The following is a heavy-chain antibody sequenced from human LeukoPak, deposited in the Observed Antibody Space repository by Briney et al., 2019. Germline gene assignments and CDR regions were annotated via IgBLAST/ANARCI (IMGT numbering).Heavy chain of an antibody. Sequence: SGGSLSLSCAASGFTFSSYWMHWVRQAPGKGLVWVSRINSDGSSTSYADSVKGRFTISRDNAKNTLYLQMNSLRAEDTAVYYCARLNLYYYGSGSYSGFDYWGQGTLVTVSS. CDR2: INSDGSST. J-gene: IGHJ4*02. V-gene: IGHV3-74*01. CDR1: GFTFSSYW. D-gene: IGHD3-10*01. CDR3: ARLNLYYYGSGSYSGFDY.